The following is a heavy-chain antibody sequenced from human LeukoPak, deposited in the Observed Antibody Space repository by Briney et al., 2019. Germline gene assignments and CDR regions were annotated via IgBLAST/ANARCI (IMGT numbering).Heavy chain of an antibody. CDR1: GFTFSSYA. V-gene: IGHV3-23*01. CDR2: ITGSGGST. J-gene: IGHJ4*02. Sequence: GGSLRLSCAVSGFTFSSYAMSWVRQAPGKGLEWVSGITGSGGSTYYADSVKGRFTISRDNSKNTLYLQMSSLRAEDTAIYYCAKDTSTRWYSSTPLPGDYWGQGTLVTVSS. D-gene: IGHD6-13*01. CDR3: AKDTSTRWYSSTPLPGDY.